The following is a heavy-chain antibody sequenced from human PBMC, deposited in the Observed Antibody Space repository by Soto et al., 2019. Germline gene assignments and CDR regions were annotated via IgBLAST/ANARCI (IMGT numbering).Heavy chain of an antibody. CDR3: ARRDDFWGGHSSNWFDP. CDR1: GGSVSSGSYY. Sequence: SETLSLTCTVSGGSVSSGSYYWSWIRQPPGKGLEWVGYIYYSGSTNYNPSLKSRVTISVDTSKNQFSLKLSSVTAADTAVYYCARRDDFWGGHSSNWFDPWGQGTLVTVSS. CDR2: IYYSGST. J-gene: IGHJ5*02. V-gene: IGHV4-61*01. D-gene: IGHD3-3*01.